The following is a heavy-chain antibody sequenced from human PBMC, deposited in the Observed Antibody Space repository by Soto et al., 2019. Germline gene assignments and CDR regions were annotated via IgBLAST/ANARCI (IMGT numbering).Heavy chain of an antibody. D-gene: IGHD2-15*01. J-gene: IGHJ6*02. Sequence: QVQLVESGGGVVQPGRSLRLSCAASGFTFSSYAMHWVHQAPGKGLEWVAVISYDGSNKYYADSVKGRFTISRDNSKNTLYLQMNSLRAEDTAVYYCARDHVVVAATFRASYYGMDVWGQGTTVTVSS. CDR1: GFTFSSYA. CDR3: ARDHVVVAATFRASYYGMDV. V-gene: IGHV3-30-3*01. CDR2: ISYDGSNK.